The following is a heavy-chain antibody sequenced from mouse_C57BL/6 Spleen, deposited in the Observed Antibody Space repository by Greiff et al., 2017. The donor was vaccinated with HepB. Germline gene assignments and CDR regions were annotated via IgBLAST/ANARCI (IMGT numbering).Heavy chain of an antibody. CDR2: IDPSDSYN. CDR3: ARGYGSHYYAMDY. Sequence: QVQLQQPGAELVKPGASVKLSCKASGYTFTSYWMQWVQQRPGQGLEWVGEIDPSDSYNYYNQKFKGKATLTVDTATSTAYMQLRSLTSEDAAVYYCARGYGSHYYAMDYWGQGTSVTVSS. J-gene: IGHJ4*01. CDR1: GYTFTSYW. V-gene: IGHV1-50*01. D-gene: IGHD1-1*01.